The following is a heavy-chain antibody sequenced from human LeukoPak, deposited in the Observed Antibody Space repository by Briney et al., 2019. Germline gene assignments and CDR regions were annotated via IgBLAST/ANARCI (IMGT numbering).Heavy chain of an antibody. J-gene: IGHJ6*03. V-gene: IGHV1-8*03. D-gene: IGHD6-19*01. CDR2: MNPNSGNT. CDR3: ARVGAVAGTYYYYYYYMDV. Sequence: ASVKVSCKASGYTFTSYDINWVRQATGQGLEWMGWMNPNSGNTGYAQKFQGRVTITRNTSISTAYMELSSLRSEDTAVYYCARVGAVAGTYYYYYYYMDVWGKGTTVTVSS. CDR1: GYTFTSYD.